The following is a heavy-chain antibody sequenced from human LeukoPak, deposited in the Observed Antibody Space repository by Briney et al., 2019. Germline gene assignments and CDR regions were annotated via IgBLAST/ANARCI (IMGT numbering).Heavy chain of an antibody. J-gene: IGHJ4*02. CDR2: ISSSSRYI. D-gene: IGHD3-9*01. CDR3: ARSDILTGYYGGYFDY. V-gene: IGHV3-21*01. Sequence: GGSLRLSCAASGFTFSSYSMNWVRQAPGKGLEWVSSISSSSRYIYYADSVKGRFTISRDNAKNSLYLQMNSLRAEDTAVYYCARSDILTGYYGGYFDYWGQGTLVTVFS. CDR1: GFTFSSYS.